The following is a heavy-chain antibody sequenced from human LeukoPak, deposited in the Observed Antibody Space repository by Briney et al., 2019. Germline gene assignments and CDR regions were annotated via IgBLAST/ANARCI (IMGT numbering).Heavy chain of an antibody. CDR2: INPDSGGT. V-gene: IGHV1-2*02. J-gene: IGHJ3*02. Sequence: AAPVKVSCKASGYTFTGYYIHWVRQAPGQGLEWMGWINPDSGGTNYAQKFQGGVTMTRDTSISTAYMELSRLRSDDTAVYYCARDGLGGSGAFDIWGQGTMVTVSS. D-gene: IGHD3-16*01. CDR3: ARDGLGGSGAFDI. CDR1: GYTFTGYY.